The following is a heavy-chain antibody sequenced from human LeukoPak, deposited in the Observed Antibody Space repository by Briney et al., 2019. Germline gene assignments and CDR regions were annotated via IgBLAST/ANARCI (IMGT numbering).Heavy chain of an antibody. CDR3: ARAWDYYGSGSYIPSNWFDP. V-gene: IGHV1-46*01. Sequence: ASVKVSCKASGYTFTSYYMHWVRQAPGQGLEWMGIINPSGGSTSYAQKFQGRVTMTRDTSTSTVYMELSSLRSEDTAVYYCARAWDYYGSGSYIPSNWFDPWGQGTLVTVSS. J-gene: IGHJ5*02. CDR1: GYTFTSYY. D-gene: IGHD3-10*01. CDR2: INPSGGST.